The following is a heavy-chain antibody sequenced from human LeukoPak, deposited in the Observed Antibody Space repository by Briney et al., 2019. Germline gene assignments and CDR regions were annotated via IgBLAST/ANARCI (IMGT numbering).Heavy chain of an antibody. V-gene: IGHV1-3*01. D-gene: IGHD2-2*01. CDR3: ARVKCSSTSCYYSHWFDP. CDR1: GYTVTSYA. CDR2: INAGNGNT. Sequence: GASVKVSCKASGYTVTSYAMHWVRQAPGQRLEWMGWINAGNGNTKYSQKFQGRVTITRDTSASTAYMELSSLRSEDTAVYYCARVKCSSTSCYYSHWFDPWGQGTLVTVSS. J-gene: IGHJ5*02.